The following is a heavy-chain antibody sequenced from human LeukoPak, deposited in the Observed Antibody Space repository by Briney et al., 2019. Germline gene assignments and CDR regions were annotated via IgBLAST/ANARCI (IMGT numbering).Heavy chain of an antibody. Sequence: SETLSLTCTVSGGSISSSSYYWGWIRQPPGKGLEWIGSIYYSGSTYYNPSLKSRVTISVDTSKNQFSLKLSSVTAADTAVYYCASEGVMITFGGVIVIQGSIDYWGQGTLVTVSS. D-gene: IGHD3-16*02. CDR1: GGSISSSSYY. V-gene: IGHV4-39*07. J-gene: IGHJ4*02. CDR3: ASEGVMITFGGVIVIQGSIDY. CDR2: IYYSGST.